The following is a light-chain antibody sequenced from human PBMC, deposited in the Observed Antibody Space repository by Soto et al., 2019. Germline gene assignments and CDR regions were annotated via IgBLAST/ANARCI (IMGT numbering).Light chain of an antibody. Sequence: EIVLTQSPGTLSLSPGERATLSCRASQSVSSSYLAWYQQNPGQAPRLLIYGASSRATGIPDRFSGSGSGTDFTLTISRLEPEDFAVYYCQQYGRSPCAHTFGQVTKLEIK. CDR2: GAS. V-gene: IGKV3-20*01. J-gene: IGKJ2*01. CDR1: QSVSSSY. CDR3: QQYGRSPCAHT.